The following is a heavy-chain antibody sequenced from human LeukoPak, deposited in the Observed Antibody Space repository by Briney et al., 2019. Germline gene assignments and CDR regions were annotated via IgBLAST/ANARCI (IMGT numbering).Heavy chain of an antibody. V-gene: IGHV3-21*04. D-gene: IGHD4-17*01. CDR3: AKYWGAYGDYRGRYMDV. CDR1: GFTFSSYA. CDR2: ISSSSSYI. J-gene: IGHJ6*03. Sequence: AGGSLRLSCAASGFTFSSYAMNWVRQAPGKGLEWVSYISSSSSYIYYADSVKGRFTISRDNAKNSLYLQMNSLRAEDTAVYYCAKYWGAYGDYRGRYMDVWGKGTTVTVSS.